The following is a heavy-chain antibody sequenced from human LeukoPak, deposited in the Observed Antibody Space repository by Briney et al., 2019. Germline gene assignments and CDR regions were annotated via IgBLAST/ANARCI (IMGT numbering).Heavy chain of an antibody. CDR1: GFTFSSYA. D-gene: IGHD3-3*01. V-gene: IGHV3-23*01. Sequence: GGSLRLSCAASGFTFSSYAMSWVRQAAGKGLQWVSAICGSGGSTYYADSVKGRFTISRDNSKNTLYLQMNSLRAEDTAVYYCAKVDDFWSGYFHPWGQGTLVTVSS. CDR2: ICGSGGST. CDR3: AKVDDFWSGYFHP. J-gene: IGHJ5*02.